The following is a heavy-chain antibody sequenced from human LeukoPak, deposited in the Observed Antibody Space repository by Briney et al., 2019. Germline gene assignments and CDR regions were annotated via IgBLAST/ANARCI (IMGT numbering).Heavy chain of an antibody. D-gene: IGHD5-24*01. CDR1: GYTFTGHY. V-gene: IGHV1-2*02. CDR2: INPKTGDT. J-gene: IGHJ6*03. Sequence: ASMKVSCKASGYTFTGHYIYWVRQAPGQGLEWMGWINPKTGDTDSVQRFQGRVSMTRDPSLNTTFMDLSRLRSDDTAAYYCARAASHYNFRDNYYFLDVWGGGTTVTVSS. CDR3: ARAASHYNFRDNYYFLDV.